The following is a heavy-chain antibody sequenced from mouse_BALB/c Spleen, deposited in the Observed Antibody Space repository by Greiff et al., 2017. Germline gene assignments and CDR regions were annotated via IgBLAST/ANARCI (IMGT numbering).Heavy chain of an antibody. Sequence: EVQLQQSGTVLARPGASVKMSCKASGYTFTSYWMHWVKQRPGQGLEWIGAIYPGNSDTSYNQKFKGKAKLTAVTSTSTAYMELSSLTNEDSAVYYCTGDGYYVDDFDYWGQGTTLTVSS. J-gene: IGHJ2*01. V-gene: IGHV1-5*01. CDR1: GYTFTSYW. D-gene: IGHD2-3*01. CDR2: IYPGNSDT. CDR3: TGDGYYVDDFDY.